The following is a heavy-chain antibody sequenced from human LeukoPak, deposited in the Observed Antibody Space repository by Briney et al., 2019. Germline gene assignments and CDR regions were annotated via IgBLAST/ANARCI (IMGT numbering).Heavy chain of an antibody. Sequence: PGGSLRLSCAASGFTFSSYWMSWVRKAPGKGLEWVAKIKHDGSEKYYVDSVKGRFTISRDNTKNSLYLQMNTLRAEDTAVYYCTRDDPYFFDYWGQGTPVTVSS. CDR1: GFTFSSYW. CDR3: TRDDPYFFDY. J-gene: IGHJ4*02. D-gene: IGHD3-10*01. V-gene: IGHV3-7*01. CDR2: IKHDGSEK.